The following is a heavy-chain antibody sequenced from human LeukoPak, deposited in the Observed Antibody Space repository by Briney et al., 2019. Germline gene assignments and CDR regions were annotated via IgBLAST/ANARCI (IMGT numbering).Heavy chain of an antibody. V-gene: IGHV3-23*01. CDR3: ARALYDFWSGYYYYYYGMDV. CDR1: GFMFSSYA. CDR2: ISGSGGST. D-gene: IGHD3-3*01. Sequence: SGGSLRLSCAASGFMFSSYAMSWVRQAPGKGLEWVSAISGSGGSTYYADSVKGRFTISRDNSRNTLYLQMNSLRAEDTAVYYCARALYDFWSGYYYYYYGMDVWGQGTTVTVSS. J-gene: IGHJ6*02.